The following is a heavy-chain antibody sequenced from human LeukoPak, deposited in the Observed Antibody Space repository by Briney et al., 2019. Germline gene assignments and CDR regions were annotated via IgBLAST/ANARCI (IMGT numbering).Heavy chain of an antibody. Sequence: GGSLRLSCAASGFTFSSYSMNWVRQAPGKGLGWVSSISSSSSYIYYADSVRGRLTISRDNSKNTLYLQMNSLRADDTAVYYCAKSLLTTATGTGRAFDIWGQGTMVTVSS. V-gene: IGHV3-21*04. CDR3: AKSLLTTATGTGRAFDI. D-gene: IGHD1-1*01. CDR1: GFTFSSYS. J-gene: IGHJ3*02. CDR2: ISSSSSYI.